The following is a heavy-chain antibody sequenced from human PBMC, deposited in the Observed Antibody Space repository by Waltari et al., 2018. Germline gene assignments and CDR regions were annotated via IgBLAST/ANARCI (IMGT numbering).Heavy chain of an antibody. J-gene: IGHJ4*02. V-gene: IGHV1-24*01. Sequence: QVQLVQSGAEVKKPGASVKVSCKVSGYTLTELSMHWVRQAPGKGLEWMGGFGPEDGETIYDQKFQGRVTMTEDTSTDTAYMELSSLRSEDTAVYYCATGFGSSGWLRYYFDYWGQGTLVTVSS. CDR3: ATGFGSSGWLRYYFDY. D-gene: IGHD6-19*01. CDR2: FGPEDGET. CDR1: GYTLTELS.